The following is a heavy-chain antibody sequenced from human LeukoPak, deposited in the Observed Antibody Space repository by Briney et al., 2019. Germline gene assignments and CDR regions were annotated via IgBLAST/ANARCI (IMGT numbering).Heavy chain of an antibody. D-gene: IGHD3-10*01. V-gene: IGHV4-39*01. Sequence: PSETLSLTCTVSGGSISSSSYYWGWIRQPPGKGLEWIGSIYYSGSTYYNPSLKSRVTISVDTSKNQFSLKLSSVTAADTAVYYCARLLWFWELSYMDVWGKGTTVTVSS. CDR2: IYYSGST. CDR1: GGSISSSSYY. CDR3: ARLLWFWELSYMDV. J-gene: IGHJ6*03.